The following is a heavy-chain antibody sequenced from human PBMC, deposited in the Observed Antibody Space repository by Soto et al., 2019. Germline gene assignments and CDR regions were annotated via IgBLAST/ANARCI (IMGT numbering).Heavy chain of an antibody. D-gene: IGHD6-13*01. CDR1: GFIFSSYA. CDR3: ARNDDSSSNYYLDF. Sequence: LRLSCSASGFIFSSYAIHWVRQAPGKGLEWVAIIWFDGKNKYYADSVKGRFVISRDNSRKVVFLQMNSLTAEDTAIYYCARNDDSSSNYYLDFWGQGTLVTVSS. J-gene: IGHJ4*02. V-gene: IGHV3-33*01. CDR2: IWFDGKNK.